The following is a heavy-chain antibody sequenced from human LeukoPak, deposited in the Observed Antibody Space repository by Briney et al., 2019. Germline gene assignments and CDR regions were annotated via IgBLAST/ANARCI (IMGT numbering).Heavy chain of an antibody. CDR2: INPNSGGT. CDR3: ARELGRNAFDI. CDR1: GYTFTGYY. V-gene: IGHV1-2*02. J-gene: IGHJ3*02. D-gene: IGHD7-27*01. Sequence: ASVKVSCKASGYTFTGYYMHWVRQAPGQGPECMGWINPNSGGTNYAQNFQGRITMTRDTSISTAYMELSRLTSDDTAIYFCARELGRNAFDIWGQGTMVTVSP.